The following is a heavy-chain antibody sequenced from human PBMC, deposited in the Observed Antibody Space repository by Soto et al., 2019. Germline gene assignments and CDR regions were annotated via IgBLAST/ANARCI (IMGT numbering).Heavy chain of an antibody. CDR3: ARLGGYCSSTSCYGYYGMDV. V-gene: IGHV4-30-2*01. CDR2: IYHSGST. J-gene: IGHJ6*02. CDR1: GGSISSGGYS. D-gene: IGHD2-2*01. Sequence: SETLSLTCAVSGGSISSGGYSWNWIRQPPGKGLEWIGYIYHSGSTLYNPSLKSRVTISVDTSKNQFSLKVSSVTVADTAVYYCARLGGYCSSTSCYGYYGMDVWGQGTTVTVS.